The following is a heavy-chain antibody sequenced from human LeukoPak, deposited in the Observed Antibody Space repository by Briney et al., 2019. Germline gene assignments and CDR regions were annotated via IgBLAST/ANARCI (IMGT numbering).Heavy chain of an antibody. V-gene: IGHV4-34*01. D-gene: IGHD2-15*01. CDR3: ARAPRRRRGGGLSDYFDY. J-gene: IGHJ4*02. CDR1: GGSFSGYY. Sequence: SETLSLTCAVYGGSFSGYYWSWIRQPPGKGLEWIGEINHSGSTNYNPSLKSRVTISVDTSKNQFSLKLSSVTAADTAVYYCARAPRRRRGGGLSDYFDYWGQGTLVTVSS. CDR2: INHSGST.